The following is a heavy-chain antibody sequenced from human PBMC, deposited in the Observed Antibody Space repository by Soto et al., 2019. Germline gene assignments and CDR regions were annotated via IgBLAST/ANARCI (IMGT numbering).Heavy chain of an antibody. CDR3: AXAGLTYYYDSSGYWTLDY. J-gene: IGHJ4*02. Sequence: ASVKVSCKASGYTFTSYGISWVRQAPGQGLEWMGWISAYNGNTNYAQKLQGRVTMTTDTSTSTAYMELRSLRSDDTAVYYCAXAGLTYYYDSSGYWTLDYWGQGTLVTVS. CDR2: ISAYNGNT. V-gene: IGHV1-18*01. D-gene: IGHD3-22*01. CDR1: GYTFTSYG.